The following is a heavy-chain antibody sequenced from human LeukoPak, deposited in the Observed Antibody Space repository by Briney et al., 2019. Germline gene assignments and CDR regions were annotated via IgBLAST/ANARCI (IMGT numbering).Heavy chain of an antibody. J-gene: IGHJ5*02. CDR3: ARDTSYYDSSGYYDGGVWFDP. CDR1: GFTFSYAW. Sequence: PGGSLRLSCAASGFTFSYAWMSWVRQAPGKGLEWVANIKQDGSEKYYVDSVKGRFTISRDNAKNSLYLQMNSLRAEDTAVYYCARDTSYYDSSGYYDGGVWFDPWGQGTLVTVSS. CDR2: IKQDGSEK. D-gene: IGHD3-22*01. V-gene: IGHV3-7*01.